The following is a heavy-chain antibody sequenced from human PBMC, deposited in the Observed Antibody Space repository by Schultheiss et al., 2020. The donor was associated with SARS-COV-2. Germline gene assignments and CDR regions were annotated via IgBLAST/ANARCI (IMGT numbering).Heavy chain of an antibody. CDR3: AREVRSSSPPHYFDY. CDR1: GGSFSGYY. D-gene: IGHD6-6*01. Sequence: SETLSLTCAVYGGSFSGYYWSWIRQPPGKGLEWIGSIHYSGSTYYNPSLKSRVTISVDTSKNQFSLKLSSVTAADTAVYYCAREVRSSSPPHYFDYWGQGTLVTVSS. J-gene: IGHJ4*02. V-gene: IGHV4-34*01. CDR2: IHYSGST.